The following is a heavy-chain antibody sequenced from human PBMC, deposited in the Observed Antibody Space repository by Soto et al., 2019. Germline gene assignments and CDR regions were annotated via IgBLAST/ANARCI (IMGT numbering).Heavy chain of an antibody. Sequence: PSETLSLTCTVSGGSISSYYWSWIRQPPGKGLEWIGYIYYSGSTNYNPSLKSRVTISVDTSKNQFSLKLSSVTAADTAVYYCARVIAVAGIGFDYWGQGTLVTVSS. CDR2: IYYSGST. J-gene: IGHJ4*02. V-gene: IGHV4-59*01. CDR3: ARVIAVAGIGFDY. D-gene: IGHD6-19*01. CDR1: GGSISSYY.